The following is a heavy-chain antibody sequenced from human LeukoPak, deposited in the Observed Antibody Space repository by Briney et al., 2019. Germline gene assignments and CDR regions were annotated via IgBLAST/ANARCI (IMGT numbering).Heavy chain of an antibody. CDR3: ASDSSSTVSSSDY. CDR1: GGTFSSYA. Sequence: ASVKVSCTASGGTFSSYAISWVRQAPGQGLEWMGGIIPIFGTANYAQKFQGRVTITADESTSTAYMELSSLRSEDTAVYYCASDSSSTVSSSDYWGQGTLVTVSS. CDR2: IIPIFGTA. D-gene: IGHD6-6*01. V-gene: IGHV1-69*13. J-gene: IGHJ4*02.